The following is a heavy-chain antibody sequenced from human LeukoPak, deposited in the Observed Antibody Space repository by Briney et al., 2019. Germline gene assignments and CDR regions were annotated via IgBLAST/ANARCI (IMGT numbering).Heavy chain of an antibody. Sequence: SGGSLRLSCAASGLTFRNAWMTWVRQAPGKGLEWVGRIKSKTDGETTDYGAPVKGRFTVSRDDSKNTLYLQMNSLKTEDTAVYYCATRPPSYRDNALALDYWGLGTLVTVSS. CDR2: IKSKTDGETT. V-gene: IGHV3-15*01. D-gene: IGHD5-18*01. CDR3: ATRPPSYRDNALALDY. CDR1: GLTFRNAW. J-gene: IGHJ4*02.